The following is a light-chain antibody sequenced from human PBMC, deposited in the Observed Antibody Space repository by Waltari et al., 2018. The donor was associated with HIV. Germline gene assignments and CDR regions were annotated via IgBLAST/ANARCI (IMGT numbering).Light chain of an antibody. V-gene: IGKV1-39*01. CDR3: QQSYSTPLT. CDR2: GTS. CDR1: PTVKTY. Sequence: DIQLTQSPTSLAASIGGRVTITCPPSPTVKTYLNSYLQKPGKAPSLLIHGTSTLQSGVPSRFSGTGSGTHFTLTINALQPEDCGIYYCQQSYSTPLTFGGGT. J-gene: IGKJ4*01.